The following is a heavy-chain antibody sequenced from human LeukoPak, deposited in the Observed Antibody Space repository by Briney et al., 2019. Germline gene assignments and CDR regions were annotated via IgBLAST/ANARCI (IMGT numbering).Heavy chain of an antibody. CDR3: ARLPYYYYYLDV. CDR2: IYHSGST. V-gene: IGHV4-38-2*01. Sequence: GSLRLSCAASGFTFSSYEMNWVRQAPGKGLEWIGSIYHSGSTYYNPSLKRRVTISVDTSKNQFSLKLSSVTAADTAVYYCARLPYYYYYLDVWGKGTTVTVSS. J-gene: IGHJ6*03. CDR1: GFTFSSYE.